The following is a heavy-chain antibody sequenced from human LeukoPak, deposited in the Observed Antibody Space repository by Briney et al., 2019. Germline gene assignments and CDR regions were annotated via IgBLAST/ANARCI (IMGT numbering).Heavy chain of an antibody. V-gene: IGHV1-69*13. D-gene: IGHD1-26*01. Sequence: ASVKVSCKASGGTFSRYAISWVRQAPGQGLEWMGGIIPIFGTANYAQKFQGRVTITADESTSTAYMELSSLRSEDTAVYYCARGDNIVGAAYYFDYWGQGTLVTVSS. J-gene: IGHJ4*02. CDR2: IIPIFGTA. CDR3: ARGDNIVGAAYYFDY. CDR1: GGTFSRYA.